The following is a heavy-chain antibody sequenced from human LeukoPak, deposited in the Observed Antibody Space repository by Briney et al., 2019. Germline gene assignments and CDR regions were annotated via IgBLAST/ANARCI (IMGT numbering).Heavy chain of an antibody. J-gene: IGHJ4*02. D-gene: IGHD3-22*01. CDR1: GFTFSDYS. V-gene: IGHV3-48*01. CDR3: ARSSGYPFFDY. Sequence: GWSLRLSCEASGFTFSDYSMNWVRQAPGEGLEWLSYITSTSDTIYYADSVKGRFTSSRDNAKNSVYLQMNSLRAEDTAVYYCARSSGYPFFDYWGQGTLVTVSS. CDR2: ITSTSDTI.